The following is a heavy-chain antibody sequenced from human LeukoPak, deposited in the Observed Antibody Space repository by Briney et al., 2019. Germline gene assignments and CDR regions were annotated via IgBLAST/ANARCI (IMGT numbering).Heavy chain of an antibody. CDR2: IGDRGDYT. CDR1: GFTFTSYS. CDR3: AKKAQYKRHYPLNY. Sequence: GGSLRLSCAVSGFTFTSYSMSWVGEAPGKGLEWVSGIGDRGDYTYYADSVKGRFTISRDSSKNTLFLQMNSLRAEDTALYFCAKKAQYKRHYPLNYWGQGTLVTVSS. J-gene: IGHJ4*02. D-gene: IGHD1-7*01. V-gene: IGHV3-23*01.